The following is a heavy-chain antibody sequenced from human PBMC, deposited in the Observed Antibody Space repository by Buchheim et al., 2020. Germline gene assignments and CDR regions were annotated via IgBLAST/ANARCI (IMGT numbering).Heavy chain of an antibody. J-gene: IGHJ4*02. CDR2: ISGSGGST. CDR3: AKGTYSMSAPLDN. Sequence: EVQLLESGGGLVQPGGSLRLSCAASGFTFSNYAMNWVRQAPGKGLEWVSTISGSGGSTYYADSVKGRFTISRDSSKHTLYLQMNSLRAEDTALYYCAKGTYSMSAPLDNWGQGTL. V-gene: IGHV3-23*01. CDR1: GFTFSNYA. D-gene: IGHD1-26*01.